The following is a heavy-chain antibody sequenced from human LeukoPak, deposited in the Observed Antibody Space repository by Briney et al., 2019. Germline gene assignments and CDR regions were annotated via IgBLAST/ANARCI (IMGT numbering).Heavy chain of an antibody. V-gene: IGHV3-7*01. CDR3: ARNRGWQQFDY. CDR2: INKDGTEK. D-gene: IGHD5-24*01. J-gene: IGHJ4*02. CDR1: GFTFSDYW. Sequence: GGSLRLSCAGSGFTFSDYWADWVRQAPGKGLEWVANINKDGTEKNYLESVKGRFTISRDNAKNSLYLQMNNLRAEDTAVYYCARNRGWQQFDYWGQGTLVTVSS.